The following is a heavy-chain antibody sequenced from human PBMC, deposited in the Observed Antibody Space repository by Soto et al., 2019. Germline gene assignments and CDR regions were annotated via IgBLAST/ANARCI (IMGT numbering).Heavy chain of an antibody. J-gene: IGHJ4*02. Sequence: GGSLRLSCTASGFTFGDYAMSWFRQAPGKGLEWVGFIRSKAYGGTTEYAASVKGRFTISRDDSKSIAYLQMNSLKTEDTAVYYCTRDIDSYGYLSVSYWGQGTLVTVSS. D-gene: IGHD5-18*01. CDR1: GFTFGDYA. V-gene: IGHV3-49*03. CDR3: TRDIDSYGYLSVSY. CDR2: IRSKAYGGTT.